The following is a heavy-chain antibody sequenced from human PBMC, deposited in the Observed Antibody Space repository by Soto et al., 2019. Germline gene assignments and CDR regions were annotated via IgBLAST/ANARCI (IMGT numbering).Heavy chain of an antibody. CDR1: GFTFDDYF. Sequence: EVQLLESGGGLVQPGESLRLSCAASGFTFDDYFMNWVRQAPGKVLEWVTGINKNGETEHYAGSVRGRFTISRDNARNTLYLQRNTRRAEDTALYDCAKYRHWYGMDVWGQGTTVPVSS. V-gene: IGHV3-23*05. CDR2: INKNGETE. CDR3: AKYRHWYGMDV. D-gene: IGHD1-20*01. J-gene: IGHJ6*02.